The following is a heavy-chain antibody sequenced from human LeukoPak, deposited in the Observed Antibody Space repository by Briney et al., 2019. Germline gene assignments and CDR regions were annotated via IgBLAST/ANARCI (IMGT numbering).Heavy chain of an antibody. CDR1: GFTSSSYS. J-gene: IGHJ4*02. CDR2: ISSSSSYI. D-gene: IGHD6-19*01. CDR3: ARDRYSSGWYYCFDY. Sequence: PGGSLRLSCAASGFTSSSYSMNWVRQAPGKGLEWVSSISSSSSYIYYADSVKGRFTISRDNAKNSLYLQMNSLRAEDTAVYYCARDRYSSGWYYCFDYWGQGNLVTVSS. V-gene: IGHV3-21*01.